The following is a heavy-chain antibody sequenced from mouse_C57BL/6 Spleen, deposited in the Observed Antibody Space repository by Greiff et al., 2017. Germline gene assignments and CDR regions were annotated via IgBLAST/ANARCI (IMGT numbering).Heavy chain of an antibody. D-gene: IGHD2-4*01. Sequence: QVQLQQPGAELVKPGASVKMSCKASGYTFTSYWITWVKQRPGQGLEWIGDIYPGSGSTNYNEKFKSKATLTVDTSSSTAYMQLSSLTSEDSAVYYCARDDYDEGLLWYFDVWGTGTTVTVSS. CDR3: ARDDYDEGLLWYFDV. CDR1: GYTFTSYW. CDR2: IYPGSGST. V-gene: IGHV1-55*01. J-gene: IGHJ1*03.